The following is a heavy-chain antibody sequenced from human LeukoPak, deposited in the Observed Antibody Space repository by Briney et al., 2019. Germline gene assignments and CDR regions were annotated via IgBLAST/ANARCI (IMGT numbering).Heavy chain of an antibody. CDR3: ARRPVQLVMGDYYYYMDV. D-gene: IGHD6-13*01. Sequence: PETLSLTCTVSGGSISSYYWSWIRRPAGKGLAGIGRFYSSGTTNYNPSLKSRVTFSVDKSKNQFSLQLSSVTAADTAVYYCARRPVQLVMGDYYYYMDVWGKGTTVTVSS. CDR2: FYSSGTT. CDR1: GGSISSYY. J-gene: IGHJ6*03. V-gene: IGHV4-4*07.